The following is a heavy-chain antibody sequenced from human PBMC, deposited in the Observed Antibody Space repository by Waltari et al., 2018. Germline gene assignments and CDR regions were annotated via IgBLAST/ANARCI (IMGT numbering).Heavy chain of an antibody. Sequence: EVQLVESGGGLVQPGGSLRFSCAASGCTFSLYWVHWVGQAPGKGLEWGPKKKQDGSGKHYVDSVKGRFTISRDNAEDSLYLQMDSLRAEDTAVYYCARGVSWSYFGWDYWGQGKLVTVSS. D-gene: IGHD1-26*01. CDR1: GCTFSLYW. J-gene: IGHJ4*02. CDR2: KKQDGSGK. CDR3: ARGVSWSYFGWDY. V-gene: IGHV3-7*01.